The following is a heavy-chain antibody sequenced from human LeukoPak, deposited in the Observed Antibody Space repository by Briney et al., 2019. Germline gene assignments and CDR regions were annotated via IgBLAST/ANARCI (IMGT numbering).Heavy chain of an antibody. V-gene: IGHV3-30*02. J-gene: IGHJ4*02. CDR1: GITFSSYD. Sequence: GGSLRLSCAGSGITFSSYDMHWVRQAPGKGLEWVAFIRNDGNIKYFADSVKGRFTISRDTSKNTLYLQMNSLRAEDTAVYYCAKGRYYDSSGYPIDYWSQGTLVTVSS. D-gene: IGHD3-22*01. CDR2: IRNDGNIK. CDR3: AKGRYYDSSGYPIDY.